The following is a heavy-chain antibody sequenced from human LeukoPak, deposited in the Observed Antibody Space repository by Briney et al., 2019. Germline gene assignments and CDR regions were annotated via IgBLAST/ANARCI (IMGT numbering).Heavy chain of an antibody. CDR1: GGTFSSYA. Sequence: SVKVSCKASGGTFSSYAISWVRQVPGQGLEWMGRIIPILGIANYAQKFQGRVTITADKSTSTAYMELSSLRSEDTAVYYCASSYDSSGYDIDYWGQGTLVTVSS. V-gene: IGHV1-69*04. D-gene: IGHD3-22*01. J-gene: IGHJ4*02. CDR2: IIPILGIA. CDR3: ASSYDSSGYDIDY.